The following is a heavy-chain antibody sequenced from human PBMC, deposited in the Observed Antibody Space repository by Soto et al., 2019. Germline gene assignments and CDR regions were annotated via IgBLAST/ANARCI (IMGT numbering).Heavy chain of an antibody. Sequence: LRLSCVASGFTFSSYSMNWVRQAPGKGLEWISYISSHSSTLYYADSVKGRFTISRDNAENSLYLQMNSLRDEDTAVYYCVRDGSGNLYLNWFDPWGQGTLVTVST. V-gene: IGHV3-48*02. D-gene: IGHD6-19*01. CDR1: GFTFSSYS. CDR2: ISSHSSTL. CDR3: VRDGSGNLYLNWFDP. J-gene: IGHJ5*02.